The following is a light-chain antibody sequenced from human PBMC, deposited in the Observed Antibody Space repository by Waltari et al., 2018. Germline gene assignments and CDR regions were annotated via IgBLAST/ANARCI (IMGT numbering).Light chain of an antibody. CDR1: QTVLFNSNDKNY. CDR2: WAS. J-gene: IGKJ3*01. V-gene: IGKV4-1*01. Sequence: DIVMTQSPDSLGVSLGERATINCKSSQTVLFNSNDKNYLAWYQQKPGQPPKLLIYWASTRESGVPDRFSDSGSGTDFTLTISALQAEDVAVYYCQQYYTSPFTFGPGTIVDLK. CDR3: QQYYTSPFT.